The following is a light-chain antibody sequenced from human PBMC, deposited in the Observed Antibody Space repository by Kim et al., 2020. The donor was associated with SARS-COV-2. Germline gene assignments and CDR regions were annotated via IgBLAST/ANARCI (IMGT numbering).Light chain of an antibody. CDR2: AAS. V-gene: IGKV1-27*01. J-gene: IGKJ1*01. Sequence: GWVGDGVTIAGGASQDISNYLAWFQLKPGKAPKLLIYAASALQPGVPSRFSGSGSGTDFTLTVTSLQPEDVATYYCQKCDSAPWTFGQGTKVDIK. CDR1: QDISNY. CDR3: QKCDSAPWT.